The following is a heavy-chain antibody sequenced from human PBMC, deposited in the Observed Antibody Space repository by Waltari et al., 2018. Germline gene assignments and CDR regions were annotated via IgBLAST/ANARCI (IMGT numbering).Heavy chain of an antibody. CDR3: ASGIAAALLSFDY. CDR2: IYTRGST. J-gene: IGHJ4*02. Sequence: QVQLQESGPGLVKPSETLSLTCTVSGGSISSYYWSWIRQPAGKGLEWIGRIYTRGSTNYNPALKSRVTRSVDTSKNRFSLKLSSVTAADTAVYYCASGIAAALLSFDYWGQGTLVTVSS. D-gene: IGHD6-13*01. CDR1: GGSISSYY. V-gene: IGHV4-4*07.